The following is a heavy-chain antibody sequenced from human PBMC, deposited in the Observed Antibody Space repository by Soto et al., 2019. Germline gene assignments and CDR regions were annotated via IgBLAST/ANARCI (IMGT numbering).Heavy chain of an antibody. CDR1: GFTFSSYG. D-gene: IGHD2-2*01. CDR2: ISYDGSNK. V-gene: IGHV3-30*18. J-gene: IGHJ4*02. Sequence: PGGSLRLSCAASGFTFSSYGMHWVRKPQGKGLGWVAVISYDGSNKYYADSVKGRFTISRDNSKNTLYLQMNSLRAEDTAVYYCAKWGCSSTSCPRGYDQTPDYWGQGTLVTVSS. CDR3: AKWGCSSTSCPRGYDQTPDY.